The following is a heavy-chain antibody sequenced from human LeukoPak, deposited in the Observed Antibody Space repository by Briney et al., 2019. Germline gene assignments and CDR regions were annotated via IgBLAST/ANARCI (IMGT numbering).Heavy chain of an antibody. CDR2: IRNDGSNK. J-gene: IGHJ4*02. V-gene: IGHV3-30*02. CDR3: AKDILTGYWTFDY. Sequence: GGSLRLSCAASGFTFSSYGMHWVRQAPGKGLEWVAFIRNDGSNKYYADSVKGRFTISRDNSKNTLYLQMNSLRAEDTAVYYCAKDILTGYWTFDYWGQGTLVTVSS. CDR1: GFTFSSYG. D-gene: IGHD3-9*01.